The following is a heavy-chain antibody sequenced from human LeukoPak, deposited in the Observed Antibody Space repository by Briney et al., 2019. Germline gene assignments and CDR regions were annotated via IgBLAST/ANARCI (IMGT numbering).Heavy chain of an antibody. J-gene: IGHJ4*02. Sequence: ASVKVSCKASGYTFTTFGVSWVRQAPGQGLEWMGWISSYDGITKSAQKLQGRVTMTTDTSTSTAYMELRSLRSDDTAVYYCASEPHYYGSGSPSDYWGQGTLVTVSS. CDR3: ASEPHYYGSGSPSDY. V-gene: IGHV1-18*01. D-gene: IGHD3-10*01. CDR1: GYTFTTFG. CDR2: ISSYDGIT.